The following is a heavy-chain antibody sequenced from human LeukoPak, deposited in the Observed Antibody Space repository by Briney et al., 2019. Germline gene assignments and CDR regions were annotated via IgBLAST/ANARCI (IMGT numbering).Heavy chain of an antibody. V-gene: IGHV1-69*05. J-gene: IGHJ5*02. Sequence: ASVKVSCKASGGTFSSYAISWVRQAPGQGLEWMGGIIPIFGTANYAQKYQGRVTITTDESTSTAYMELSSLRSEDTAVYYCARTYDYRFDPWGQGTLVTVSS. D-gene: IGHD3-16*01. CDR1: GGTFSSYA. CDR3: ARTYDYRFDP. CDR2: IIPIFGTA.